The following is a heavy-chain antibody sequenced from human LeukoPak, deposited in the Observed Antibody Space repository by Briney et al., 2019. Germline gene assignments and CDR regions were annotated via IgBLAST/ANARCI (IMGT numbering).Heavy chain of an antibody. CDR2: INPDGGET. CDR1: GYTLTELS. D-gene: IGHD6-19*01. J-gene: IGHJ4*02. Sequence: VASLKLSCTVSGYTLTELSMNWVRQAPGKGLEWMGGINPDGGETYYAQKFQGRVTMTEDTSTDTAYMELSSLRSEDTAVYYCATVSIIAVAGTPFDYWGRGTLVTLSS. V-gene: IGHV1-24*01. CDR3: ATVSIIAVAGTPFDY.